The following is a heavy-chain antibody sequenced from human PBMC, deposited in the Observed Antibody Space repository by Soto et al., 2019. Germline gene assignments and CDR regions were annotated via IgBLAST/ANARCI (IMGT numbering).Heavy chain of an antibody. CDR3: ARAKAVVIAALDI. V-gene: IGHV3-23*01. J-gene: IGHJ3*02. CDR1: GFMFNTSA. CDR2: VSDNGGSRGGT. D-gene: IGHD2-21*01. Sequence: GWSLRLSCKASGFMFNTSAMTWVRQAPGQGLQWVASVSDNGGSRGGTYYADSVKGRFTISRDNSKNTLYLQLDSLTGADTAVYYCARAKAVVIAALDIWGQGTMVTVSS.